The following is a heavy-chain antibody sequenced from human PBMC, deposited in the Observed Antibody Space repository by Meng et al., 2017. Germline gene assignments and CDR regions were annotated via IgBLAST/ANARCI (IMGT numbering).Heavy chain of an antibody. J-gene: IGHJ4*02. CDR2: ISSSSSYI. Sequence: GESLKISCAASGFTFSSYSMNWVRQAPGKGLEWVSSISSSSSYIYYADSVKGRFTISRDNAKTSLYLQMNSLRAEDTAVYYCASHFNLAVAGYNPHRHGLLDYWGQGTLVTVSS. D-gene: IGHD6-19*01. CDR1: GFTFSSYS. CDR3: ASHFNLAVAGYNPHRHGLLDY. V-gene: IGHV3-21*01.